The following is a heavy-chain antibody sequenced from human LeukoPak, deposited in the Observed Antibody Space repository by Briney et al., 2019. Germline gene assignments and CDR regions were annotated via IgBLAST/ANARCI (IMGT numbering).Heavy chain of an antibody. CDR2: IYNDGSST. CDR1: GFTFRSYW. J-gene: IGHJ4*02. CDR3: ARDWRSHFDY. Sequence: PGGSLRLSCAASGFTFRSYWMHWVRQAPGKGLEWVSDIYNDGSSTKYADSVKGRFTISRDNAKNTLYLQMNSLRAEDTAVYYCARDWRSHFDYWGRATLVTVSS. V-gene: IGHV3-74*03.